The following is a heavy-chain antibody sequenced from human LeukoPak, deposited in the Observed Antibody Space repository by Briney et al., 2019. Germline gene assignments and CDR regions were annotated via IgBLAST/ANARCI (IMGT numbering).Heavy chain of an antibody. CDR1: GFTFSSYS. CDR3: ARDKVGATGTFDY. D-gene: IGHD1-26*01. J-gene: IGHJ4*02. CDR2: ISSSSSYI. V-gene: IGHV3-21*01. Sequence: PGGSLRLSCAASGFTFSSYSMNWVRQAPGKGLEWVSSISSSSSYIYYADSVKGRFTISRDNAKNSLYLQMNSPRAEDTAVYYCARDKVGATGTFDYWGQGTLVTVSS.